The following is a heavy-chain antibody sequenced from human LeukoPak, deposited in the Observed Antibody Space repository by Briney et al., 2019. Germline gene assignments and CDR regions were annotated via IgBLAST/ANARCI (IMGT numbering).Heavy chain of an antibody. CDR3: TTEID. Sequence: PGGSLRLAWAAAGFTFINAWMSWIRQAPGKGLEWVGRIKSKTDGGTTEYAAHVKGRFTISRDDSKNTLYLQMNSLKTEDTAVYYCTTEIDWGQGTLVTVSS. V-gene: IGHV3-15*01. CDR2: IKSKTDGGTT. CDR1: GFTFINAW. J-gene: IGHJ4*02.